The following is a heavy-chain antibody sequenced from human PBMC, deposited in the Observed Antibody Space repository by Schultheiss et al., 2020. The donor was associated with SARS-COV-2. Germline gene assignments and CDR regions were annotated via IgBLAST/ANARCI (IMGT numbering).Heavy chain of an antibody. J-gene: IGHJ3*02. Sequence: SQTLSLTCTVSGGSISSYYWSWIRQPAGKGLEWIGEINHSGSTNYNPSLKSRVTISVDTSKNQFSLKLSSVTAADTAVYYCARTHAFDIWGQGTMVTVSS. CDR1: GGSISSYY. CDR2: INHSGST. CDR3: ARTHAFDI. V-gene: IGHV4-59*01.